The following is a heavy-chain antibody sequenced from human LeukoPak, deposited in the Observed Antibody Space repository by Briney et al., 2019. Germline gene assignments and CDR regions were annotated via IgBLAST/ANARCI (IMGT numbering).Heavy chain of an antibody. V-gene: IGHV3-48*04. CDR2: ISSSGSTI. Sequence: QTGGSLRLSCTASGFIFSTSWMTWVRRAPGKGLEWVSYISSSGSTIYYADSVKGRFTISRDNAKNSLYLQMDSLRAEDTAVYYCARDRGVTMVRGDVFDYWGQGTLVTVSS. CDR3: ARDRGVTMVRGDVFDY. J-gene: IGHJ4*02. CDR1: GFIFSTSW. D-gene: IGHD3-10*01.